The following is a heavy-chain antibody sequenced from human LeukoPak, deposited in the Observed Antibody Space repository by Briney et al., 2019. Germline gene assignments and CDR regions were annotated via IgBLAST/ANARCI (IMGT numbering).Heavy chain of an antibody. CDR1: GFSLSTTGVA. CDR3: AHKGRGSGSYTM. CDR2: TYWNNDK. D-gene: IGHD3-10*01. J-gene: IGHJ4*02. Sequence: SGPTLVKPTQTLTLTCTFSGFSLSTTGVAVAWIRQPPGKALEWLAVTYWNNDKSYSPSLRNRLTITQDTSKNQVILIMANMDPVDTGTYYCAHKGRGSGSYTMWGQGTLVTVSS. V-gene: IGHV2-5*01.